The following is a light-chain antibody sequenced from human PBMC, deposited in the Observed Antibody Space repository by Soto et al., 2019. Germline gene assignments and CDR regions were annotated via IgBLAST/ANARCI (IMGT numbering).Light chain of an antibody. Sequence: DIQMTQSPSTLSASVGDRVTITCRASQSISSWLAWYQQKPGKAPKLLIYKASSLESGVPSRFSGSGSGTEFTLTISSLQPDDFATYYCQQCNSYSRTFGQGTK. J-gene: IGKJ1*01. CDR2: KAS. CDR1: QSISSW. V-gene: IGKV1-5*03. CDR3: QQCNSYSRT.